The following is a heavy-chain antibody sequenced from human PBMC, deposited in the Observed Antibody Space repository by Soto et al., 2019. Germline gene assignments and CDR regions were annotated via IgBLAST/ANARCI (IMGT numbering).Heavy chain of an antibody. CDR1: GFTFTSYG. CDR2: ISIYNDNT. Sequence: ASVKVSCKASGFTFTSYGISWVRQAPGQGLEWMAWISIYNDNTKYAQKFQGRITMTTDTSTSTAYMELRSLRSDDTAVYYCARETYYFGSGTYDDGMDVWGQGTTVTVS. V-gene: IGHV1-18*04. CDR3: ARETYYFGSGTYDDGMDV. D-gene: IGHD3-10*01. J-gene: IGHJ6*02.